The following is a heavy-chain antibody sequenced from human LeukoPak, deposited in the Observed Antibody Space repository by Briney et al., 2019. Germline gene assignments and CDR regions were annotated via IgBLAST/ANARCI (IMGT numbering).Heavy chain of an antibody. V-gene: IGHV3-23*01. CDR1: GFTFSSYA. J-gene: IGHJ6*03. CDR2: ISGSGGST. Sequence: PGGSLRLSCAASGFTFSSYAMSWVRQAPGKGLEWVSVISGSGGSTSYADSVKGRFTISRDNSKNTLYLQMNSLRAEDTAVYYCAKVPSGYYYYSYMDVWGKGTTVTISS. CDR3: AKVPSGYYYYSYMDV. D-gene: IGHD3-10*01.